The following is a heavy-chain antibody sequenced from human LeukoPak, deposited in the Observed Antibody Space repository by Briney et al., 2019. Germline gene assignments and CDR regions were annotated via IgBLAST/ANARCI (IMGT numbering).Heavy chain of an antibody. CDR3: TRSEV. CDR1: GFTFTAYA. V-gene: IGHV3-7*01. CDR2: IHDDGRVT. Sequence: GGSLRLSCAASGFTFTAYAMSWYRQTPGKGLEWVANIHDDGRVTNYVDSVKSRFTISRDNAQNSLYLQMNSLRTEDTAVYYCTRSEVWGQGTLVTVSS. J-gene: IGHJ4*02.